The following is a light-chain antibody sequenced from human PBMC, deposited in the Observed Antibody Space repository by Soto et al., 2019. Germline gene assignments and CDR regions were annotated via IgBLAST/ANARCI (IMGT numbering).Light chain of an antibody. CDR3: QQYNNWPPIT. V-gene: IGKV3-15*01. Sequence: EIVLTQSPGTLSLSPGERTTLSCRASQSVSSSYLAWYQQKPGQAPRLLIYDVSIRATDTPARFSGSGSGTEFTLTISSLQSEDFALYYCQQYNNWPPITFGQGTRLEIK. J-gene: IGKJ5*01. CDR1: QSVSSSY. CDR2: DVS.